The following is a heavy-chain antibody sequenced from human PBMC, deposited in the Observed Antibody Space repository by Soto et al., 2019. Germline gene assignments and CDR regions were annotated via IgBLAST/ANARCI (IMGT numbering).Heavy chain of an antibody. Sequence: TLSLTCTASGGSISSGGYYWSWIRQHPGKGLEWIGYIYYSGSTYYNPSLKSRVTISVDTSKNQFSLKLSSVTAADTAVYYCARDTPRGYSYGSFDYWGQGTLVTVSS. CDR1: GGSISSGGYY. V-gene: IGHV4-31*03. D-gene: IGHD5-18*01. CDR2: IYYSGST. CDR3: ARDTPRGYSYGSFDY. J-gene: IGHJ4*02.